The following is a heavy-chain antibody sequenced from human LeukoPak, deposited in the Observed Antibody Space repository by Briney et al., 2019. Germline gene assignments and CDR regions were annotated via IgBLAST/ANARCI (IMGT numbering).Heavy chain of an antibody. CDR2: ISYDGRNE. J-gene: IGHJ4*02. CDR3: ARDRSSYEYYFDY. V-gene: IGHV3-30*04. CDR1: GFTFNNYA. Sequence: GGSLRLSCAASGFTFNNYAMHWVRQAPGKGLEWEAVISYDGRNEYYADSVKGRFTISRDNSKNTLYLQMNSLRAEDTAVYYCARDRSSYEYYFDYWGQGTLVTVSS. D-gene: IGHD5-12*01.